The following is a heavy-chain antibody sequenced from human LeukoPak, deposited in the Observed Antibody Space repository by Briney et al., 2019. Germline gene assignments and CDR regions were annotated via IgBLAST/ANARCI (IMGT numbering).Heavy chain of an antibody. Sequence: GGSLRLSCAASGFTFTSHAMSWVGPAPGTGLEWVSTTSGSGGTTYYAESVKGRFTISRDNSRNPLYLQMNTLRVEDTAVYYCAKDGGSSGYEQSYRDYWGQGTLVTVSS. CDR3: AKDGGSSGYEQSYRDY. CDR1: GFTFTSHA. CDR2: TSGSGGTT. V-gene: IGHV3-23*01. J-gene: IGHJ4*02. D-gene: IGHD5-12*01.